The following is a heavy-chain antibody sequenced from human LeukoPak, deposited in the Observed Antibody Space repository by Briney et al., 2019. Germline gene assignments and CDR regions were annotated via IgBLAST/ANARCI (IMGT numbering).Heavy chain of an antibody. CDR1: GFTFSSYS. J-gene: IGHJ5*02. Sequence: PGGSLRLSCAASGFTFSSYSMNWVRQAPGKGLAWVSSISSSSSYIYYADSVKGRFTISRDNAKNSLYLQMNSLRAEDTAVYYCARDMGSWFDPWGQGTLVTVSS. V-gene: IGHV3-21*01. D-gene: IGHD3-10*01. CDR3: ARDMGSWFDP. CDR2: ISSSSSYI.